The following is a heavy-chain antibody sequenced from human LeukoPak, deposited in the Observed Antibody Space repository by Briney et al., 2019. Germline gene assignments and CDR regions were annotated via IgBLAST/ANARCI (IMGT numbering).Heavy chain of an antibody. J-gene: IGHJ4*02. V-gene: IGHV4-59*08. CDR2: IYYSGST. CDR1: GGSISSYY. Sequence: PSETLSLTCTVSGGSISSYYWSWIRQPPGKGLEWIGYIYYSGSTNYNPSLKSRVTISVDTSKNQFSLKLSSVTAADTAVYYCATSYGPRGYFDYWGQGTLVTVSS. D-gene: IGHD2-8*01. CDR3: ATSYGPRGYFDY.